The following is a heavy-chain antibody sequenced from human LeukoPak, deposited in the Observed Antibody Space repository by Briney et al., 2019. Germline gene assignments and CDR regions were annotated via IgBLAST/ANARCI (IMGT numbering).Heavy chain of an antibody. CDR1: GFTFSSYW. CDR2: IKQDGSEK. D-gene: IGHD3-10*01. J-gene: IGHJ6*02. CDR3: ARGTSYYPEYYYYGMDV. V-gene: IGHV3-7*01. Sequence: LPGGSLRLSCAASGFTFSSYWMSWVRQAPGKGLEWVANIKQDGSEKYYVDSVKGRFTISRDNAKNSLYLQMSSLRAEDTAVYYCARGTSYYPEYYYYGMDVWGQGTTVTVSS.